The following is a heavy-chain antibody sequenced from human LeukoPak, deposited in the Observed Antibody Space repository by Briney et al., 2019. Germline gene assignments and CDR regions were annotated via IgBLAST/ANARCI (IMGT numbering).Heavy chain of an antibody. Sequence: GGSLRLSCAASGFTFSSYSMNWVRQAPGKGLEWVSSISSSSSYIYYADSVKGRFTISRDNAKNSLYLQMHSLRAEDTAVYYCARPLVDCSSTSCYRMPYYYYYGMDVWGQGTTVTVSS. D-gene: IGHD2-2*01. V-gene: IGHV3-21*01. CDR2: ISSSSSYI. CDR3: ARPLVDCSSTSCYRMPYYYYYGMDV. J-gene: IGHJ6*02. CDR1: GFTFSSYS.